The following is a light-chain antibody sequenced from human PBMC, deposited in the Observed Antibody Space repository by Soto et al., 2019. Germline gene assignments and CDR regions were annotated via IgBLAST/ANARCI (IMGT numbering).Light chain of an antibody. V-gene: IGKV3-20*01. CDR1: QSVSSNY. CDR3: QQYDNWPPLT. Sequence: ESVFTQSPGTLSLSPGERATLSCRASQSVSSNYLAWYQQKPGQAPRLLIYGASTRATGIPDRFSGSGSGTDFTLTTSRLQPEDSAVYYCQQYDNWPPLTVGGGTKVEIK. CDR2: GAS. J-gene: IGKJ4*01.